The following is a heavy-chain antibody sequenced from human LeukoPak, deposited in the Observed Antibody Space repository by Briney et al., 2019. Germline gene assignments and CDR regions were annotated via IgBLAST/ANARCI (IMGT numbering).Heavy chain of an antibody. Sequence: PSETLSLTCTVSGGSITGSSYYWGWIRQPPGKGLEWIGSMYYSGSTYYNPSLKSRLTISVDTSKNQFSLKLTSVTAADTAVYYCAGQYYDNTGYYYFDYWGQGTLVTVSS. D-gene: IGHD3-22*01. CDR2: MYYSGST. CDR3: AGQYYDNTGYYYFDY. CDR1: GGSITGSSYY. J-gene: IGHJ4*02. V-gene: IGHV4-39*01.